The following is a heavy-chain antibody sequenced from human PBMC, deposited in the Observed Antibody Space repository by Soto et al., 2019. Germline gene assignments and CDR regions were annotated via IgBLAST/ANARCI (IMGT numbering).Heavy chain of an antibody. CDR1: GYTFTSYD. J-gene: IGHJ6*03. CDR2: MNPNSGNT. Sequence: ASVKVSCKASGYTFTSYDINWVRQATGQGLEWMGWMNPNSGNTGYAQKFQGRVTMTRNTSISTAYMELSSLRSEDTAVYYCARGSHDYGDYWNHSYLDIWGKGTTVTVSS. D-gene: IGHD4-17*01. CDR3: ARGSHDYGDYWNHSYLDI. V-gene: IGHV1-8*01.